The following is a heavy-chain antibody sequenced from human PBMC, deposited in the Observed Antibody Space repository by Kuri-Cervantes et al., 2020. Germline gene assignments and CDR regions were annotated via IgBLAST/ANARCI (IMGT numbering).Heavy chain of an antibody. J-gene: IGHJ4*02. CDR3: ASNLDTAMVTI. D-gene: IGHD5-18*01. Sequence: SVKVSCKASGYTFTSYGISWVRQAPGQGLEWMGRIIPILGIANYAQKFQGRVTITADKSTSTAYMELSSLRSEDTAVYYCASNLDTAMVTIWGQGTLVTVSS. CDR1: GYTFTSYG. CDR2: IIPILGIA. V-gene: IGHV1-69*04.